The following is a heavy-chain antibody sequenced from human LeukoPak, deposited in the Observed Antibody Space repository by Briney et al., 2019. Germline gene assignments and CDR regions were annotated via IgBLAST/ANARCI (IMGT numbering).Heavy chain of an antibody. CDR3: ARGGIYCGSDCFIVY. CDR2: INHSGST. J-gene: IGHJ4*02. CDR1: GESFSGYY. D-gene: IGHD2-21*02. Sequence: PSETLSLTCAVYGESFSGYYWSWLRQPPGKGLECIGEINHSGSTNYNPSLKSRVTISVDTSKNQFSLRLSSVTAADTAVYYCARGGIYCGSDCFIVYWGQGTLVTVPS. V-gene: IGHV4-34*01.